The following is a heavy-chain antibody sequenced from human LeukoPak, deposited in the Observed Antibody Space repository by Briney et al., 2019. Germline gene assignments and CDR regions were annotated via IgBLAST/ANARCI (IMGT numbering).Heavy chain of an antibody. Sequence: GGSLRLSCAASGFTFSSYSMNWVRQAPGKGLEWVSGISWNSGSIGYADSVKGRFTISRDNAKNSLYLQMNSLRAEDTALYYCAKALGYCSGGSCYGFSSFDYWGQGTLVTVSS. V-gene: IGHV3-9*01. CDR2: ISWNSGSI. J-gene: IGHJ4*02. CDR3: AKALGYCSGGSCYGFSSFDY. CDR1: GFTFSSYS. D-gene: IGHD2-15*01.